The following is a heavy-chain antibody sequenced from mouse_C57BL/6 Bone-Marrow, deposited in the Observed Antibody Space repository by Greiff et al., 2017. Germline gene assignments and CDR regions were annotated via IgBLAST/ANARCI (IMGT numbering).Heavy chain of an antibody. V-gene: IGHV14-2*01. CDR1: GYTFTSYW. Sequence: VQLQQSGAELVKPGASVKLSCKASGYTFTSYWMHWVKQRPGRGLEWIGRIDPEDGETKYAPKFQGKATITADTSSNTAYLQLSSLTSEDTAVYYCASPYYYGSSFLNYWGQGTTLTVSA. J-gene: IGHJ2*01. D-gene: IGHD1-1*01. CDR3: ASPYYYGSSFLNY. CDR2: IDPEDGET.